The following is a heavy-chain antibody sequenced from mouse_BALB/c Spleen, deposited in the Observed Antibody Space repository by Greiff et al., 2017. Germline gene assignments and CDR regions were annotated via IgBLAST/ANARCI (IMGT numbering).Heavy chain of an antibody. Sequence: EVKLVESGPELVKPGASVKVSCKASGYSFTDYNMYWVKQSHGKSLEWIGYIDPYNGGTSYNQKFKGKATLTVDKSSSTAFMHLNSLTSEDSSVYYCARSPPYYGRGAWFAYWGQGTLVTVSA. CDR2: IDPYNGGT. CDR3: ARSPPYYGRGAWFAY. V-gene: IGHV1S135*01. D-gene: IGHD2-10*01. CDR1: GYSFTDYN. J-gene: IGHJ3*01.